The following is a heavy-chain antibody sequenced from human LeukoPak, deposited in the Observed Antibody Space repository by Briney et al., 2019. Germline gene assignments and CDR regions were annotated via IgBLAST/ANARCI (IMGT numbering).Heavy chain of an antibody. V-gene: IGHV3-30*04. CDR2: ISYDGSNK. CDR3: AELGITMIGGV. J-gene: IGHJ6*04. CDR1: GFTFSSFA. Sequence: GGSLRLSCAASGFTFSSFAMDWVRQAPGKGLKWVAVISYDGSNKYYAVSVKGRFTISRDNSKNTLYLQMNSLRAEDTAVYYCAELGITMIGGVWGKGTTVTISS. D-gene: IGHD3-10*02.